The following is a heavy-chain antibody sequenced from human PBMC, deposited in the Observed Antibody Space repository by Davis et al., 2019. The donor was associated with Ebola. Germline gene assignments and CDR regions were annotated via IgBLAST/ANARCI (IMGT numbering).Heavy chain of an antibody. CDR2: INPYSGGT. CDR1: GYTFSDYY. J-gene: IGHJ4*02. V-gene: IGHV1-2*02. CDR3: ARDLGYHANYLAAY. D-gene: IGHD4/OR15-4a*01. Sequence: ASVKVSCKTSGYTFSDYYMHWVRQAPGQGLEWMGWINPYSGGTVYAQKFQGRVTMTSDTSITTAYMELNSLDSDDTAVYYCARDLGYHANYLAAYWGQGTLVTVSS.